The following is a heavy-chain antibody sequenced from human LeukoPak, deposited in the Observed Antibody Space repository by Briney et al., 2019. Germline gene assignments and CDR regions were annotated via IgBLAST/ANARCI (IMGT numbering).Heavy chain of an antibody. Sequence: ASVKVSCKASGYTFTSYGIIWVRQSPGQGLEWMGWISAYNGNTNYAQKLQGRVTMTTDTSTSTAYMELRSLRSEDTAVYYCARELRYFDWPNWFDPWGQGTLVTVSS. CDR2: ISAYNGNT. CDR3: ARELRYFDWPNWFDP. V-gene: IGHV1-18*01. D-gene: IGHD3-9*01. J-gene: IGHJ5*02. CDR1: GYTFTSYG.